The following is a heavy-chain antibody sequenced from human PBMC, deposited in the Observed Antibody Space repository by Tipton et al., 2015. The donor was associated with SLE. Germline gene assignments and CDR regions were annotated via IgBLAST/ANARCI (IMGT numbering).Heavy chain of an antibody. J-gene: IGHJ4*02. CDR1: GFTFSSYA. V-gene: IGHV3-30*18. D-gene: IGHD6-19*01. Sequence: SLRLSCAASGFTFSSYAMHWVRQAPGKGLEWVAVIWYDGSNKYYADSVKGRFTISRDNSKNTLYLQMNSLRAEDTAVYYCAKPKGDSSGWFYYFDYWGQGTLVTVSS. CDR3: AKPKGDSSGWFYYFDY. CDR2: IWYDGSNK.